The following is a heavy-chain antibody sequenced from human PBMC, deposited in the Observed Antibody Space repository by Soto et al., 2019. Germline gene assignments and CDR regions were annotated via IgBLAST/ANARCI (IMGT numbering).Heavy chain of an antibody. Sequence: APVTVSCKPSGYTLPSYPSHWVSQAPGQRLEWMGWISAGNRNTKYSQKFQGRVTITRDTSASTAYMELSSLRSEDTAVYYCARGYVVPAAIFSGGMDVWGQGTTVTVSS. V-gene: IGHV1-3*01. CDR2: ISAGNRNT. CDR1: GYTLPSYP. CDR3: ARGYVVPAAIFSGGMDV. D-gene: IGHD2-2*01. J-gene: IGHJ6*02.